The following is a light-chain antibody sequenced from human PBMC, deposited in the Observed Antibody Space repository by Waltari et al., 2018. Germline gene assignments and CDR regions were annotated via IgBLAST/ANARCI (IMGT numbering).Light chain of an antibody. CDR1: QSISSW. V-gene: IGKV1-5*03. CDR2: KAS. J-gene: IGKJ2*01. Sequence: DIQMTQSPSTLSASVGDRVTITCRASQSISSWLAWYQQKPGKAPKLLIYKASSLESGVPSRFSGSVSGTEFTLTISRLQPDDFATYYGQQYNSYSYTFGQGTKLAIK. CDR3: QQYNSYSYT.